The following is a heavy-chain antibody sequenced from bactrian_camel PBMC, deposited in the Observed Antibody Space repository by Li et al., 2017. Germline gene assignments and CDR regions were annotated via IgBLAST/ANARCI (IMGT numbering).Heavy chain of an antibody. CDR1: GDTSSTC. V-gene: IGHV3S53*01. D-gene: IGHD6*01. CDR3: AAGSWVAGSLDEHDYVH. J-gene: IGHJ4*01. Sequence: QVQLVESGGGSVRAGGSLRLSCAASGDTSSTCFGWFRQAPGKEREGVAIIDTDGTTNYADSVKGRFTISVDNAKNPVMVYLQMPTLIPDDTAMYYCAAGSWVAGSLDEHDYVHWGQGTQVTVS. CDR2: IDTDGTT.